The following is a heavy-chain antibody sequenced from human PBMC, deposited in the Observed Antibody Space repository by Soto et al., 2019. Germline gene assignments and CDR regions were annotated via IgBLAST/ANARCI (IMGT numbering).Heavy chain of an antibody. CDR3: ARESVADAQSAGYLDH. Sequence: QVQLVQSGAEVKKPGASVKVSCKASGDTFTSSAISWVRHAPGQGLEWMAWMIPNFGTTSYAQKFKGRVTMTKHKSMSTAHVELSSLRSEYTAVYYCARESVADAQSAGYLDHWGQGTLVTVSS. V-gene: IGHV1-69*06. CDR1: GDTFTSSA. J-gene: IGHJ4*02. CDR2: MIPNFGTT.